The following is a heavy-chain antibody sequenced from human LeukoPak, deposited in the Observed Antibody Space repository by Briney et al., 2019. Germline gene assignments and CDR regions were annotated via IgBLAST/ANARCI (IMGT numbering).Heavy chain of an antibody. CDR3: ARACYSGSGSYCS. CDR2: INIDGSST. Sequence: GSLRLSCAASGFTFSSYWMHWVRQVSGKGMVWVSRINIDGSSTNYADSVKGRFTISRDNAKNTLYLQMNSLRAEDTAVYYCARACYSGSGSYCSWGQGTLVTVSS. D-gene: IGHD3-10*01. CDR1: GFTFSSYW. V-gene: IGHV3-74*01. J-gene: IGHJ5*02.